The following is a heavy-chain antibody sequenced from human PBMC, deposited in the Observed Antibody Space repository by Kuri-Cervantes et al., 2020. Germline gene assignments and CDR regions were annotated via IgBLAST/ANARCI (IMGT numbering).Heavy chain of an antibody. CDR1: SGSFSHYY. V-gene: IGHV4-34*01. CDR3: ARHRRDYYYYMDV. Sequence: SETLSLTCAVYSGSFSHYYWSWIRQPPGKGLEWIGEINHDGSTGYNPSLKSRVTISEDTSKNQFSLKLSSVTAADTAVYYCARHRRDYYYYMDVWGKGTTVTVSS. J-gene: IGHJ6*03. CDR2: INHDGST.